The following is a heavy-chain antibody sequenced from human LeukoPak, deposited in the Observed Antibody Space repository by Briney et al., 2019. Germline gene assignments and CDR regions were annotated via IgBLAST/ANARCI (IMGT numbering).Heavy chain of an antibody. CDR1: GFTFSSYE. V-gene: IGHV3-48*03. J-gene: IGHJ4*02. Sequence: GGSLRLSCAASGFTFSSYEMNWVRQAPGKGLEWVSYISSSGTTIYYADSVKGRFTISRDNAKNSLYLQMNSLRAEDTAVYYCARGLYLYSSGWHFDYWGQGTLLTVSS. D-gene: IGHD6-19*01. CDR2: ISSSGTTI. CDR3: ARGLYLYSSGWHFDY.